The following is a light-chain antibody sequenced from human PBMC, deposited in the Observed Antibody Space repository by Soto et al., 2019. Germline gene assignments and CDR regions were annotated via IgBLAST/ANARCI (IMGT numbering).Light chain of an antibody. CDR2: DVS. J-gene: IGLJ1*01. CDR3: SSYTAYRTYV. V-gene: IGLV2-14*03. Sequence: QSVLTQPASVSGSPGQSITISCTGTDTDVGGFNYVSWYQQFAGKALKLIIYDVSSRPSGISNRFSGSKSDNTASLTISGLQAEDEADYFCSSYTAYRTYVFGTGTKVTVL. CDR1: DTDVGGFNY.